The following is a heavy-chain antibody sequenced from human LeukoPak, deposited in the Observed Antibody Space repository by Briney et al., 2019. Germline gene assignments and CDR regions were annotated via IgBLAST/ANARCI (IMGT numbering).Heavy chain of an antibody. V-gene: IGHV4-4*07. CDR2: IYTTGSN. J-gene: IGHJ3*02. D-gene: IGHD1-14*01. Sequence: SETLSLACTVSGGSISSYYWSWIRQPAGKGLEWLGRIYTTGSNNYNPSLKSRVTMSVDTSKNQFSLKLRSVTAADTAVYYCATGESRPGTFDIWGQGTMVTVSS. CDR3: ATGESRPGTFDI. CDR1: GGSISSYY.